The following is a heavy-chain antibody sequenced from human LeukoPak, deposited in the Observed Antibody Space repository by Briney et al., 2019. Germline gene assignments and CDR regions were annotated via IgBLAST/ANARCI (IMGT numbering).Heavy chain of an antibody. CDR1: GGSFSGYY. Sequence: PSETLSLTCAVYGGSFSGYYWSWIRQPPGKGLEWIGEINHSGSTNYNPSLKSRVTISVDTSKNQFSLKLSSVTAADTAMYYCASQLDTTGDYAGFFDSWGQGALVTVSS. J-gene: IGHJ4*02. CDR3: ASQLDTTGDYAGFFDS. V-gene: IGHV4-34*01. CDR2: INHSGST. D-gene: IGHD3-9*01.